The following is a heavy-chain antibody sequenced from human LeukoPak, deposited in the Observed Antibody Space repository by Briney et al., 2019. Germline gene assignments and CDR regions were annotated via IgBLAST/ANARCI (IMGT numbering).Heavy chain of an antibody. D-gene: IGHD3-9*01. CDR2: ISGSGSTI. J-gene: IGHJ4*02. Sequence: GGSLRLSCAASGFTFSSYEMNWVRQAPGKGLEWVSYISGSGSTIYCADSVKGRFTISRDNSKNTLYLQMNSLRAEDTAVYYCSYMTGSFDYWGQGTLVTVSS. V-gene: IGHV3-48*03. CDR1: GFTFSSYE. CDR3: SYMTGSFDY.